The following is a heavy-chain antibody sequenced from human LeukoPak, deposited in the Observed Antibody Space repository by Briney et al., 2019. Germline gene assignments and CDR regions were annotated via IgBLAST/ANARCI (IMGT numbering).Heavy chain of an antibody. CDR1: GGSVSSNSAA. CDR2: TYYRSKWYN. Sequence: SQTLSLTCAISGGSVSSNSAAWNWIRQSPSRGLEWLGRTYYRSKWYNYYAVSVKSRITINPDTSKNQFSLQLNSVTPEDTAVYYCARGKGLRVAFDIWGQGTMVTVSS. D-gene: IGHD5-12*01. V-gene: IGHV6-1*01. J-gene: IGHJ3*02. CDR3: ARGKGLRVAFDI.